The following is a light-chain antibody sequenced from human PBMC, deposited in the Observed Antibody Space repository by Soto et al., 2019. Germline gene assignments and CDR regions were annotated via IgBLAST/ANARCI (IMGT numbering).Light chain of an antibody. Sequence: DVVMTQSPLSLPVTLGQPASISCRSSQSLAYSDGNTYLNWFQQRPGQSPRRLIYKVSNRDSGVPDRFSGSVSGTDFTLKISRVEAEDVGVYYCMQGTHWSPRTFGQGTKVEIK. J-gene: IGKJ1*01. CDR3: MQGTHWSPRT. V-gene: IGKV2-30*01. CDR2: KVS. CDR1: QSLAYSDGNTY.